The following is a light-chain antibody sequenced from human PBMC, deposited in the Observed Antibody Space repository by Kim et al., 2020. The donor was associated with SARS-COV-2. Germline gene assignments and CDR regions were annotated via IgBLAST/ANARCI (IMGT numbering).Light chain of an antibody. CDR1: SGSIASNY. V-gene: IGLV6-57*01. J-gene: IGLJ3*02. CDR2: EDN. CDR3: QSYDSSNQV. Sequence: GKTVTISCTRSSGSIASNYVQWYQQRPGSSPTTVIYEDNQRPSGVPDRFSGSFDSSSNSASLTISGLKTEDEADYYCQSYDSSNQVFGGGTQLTVL.